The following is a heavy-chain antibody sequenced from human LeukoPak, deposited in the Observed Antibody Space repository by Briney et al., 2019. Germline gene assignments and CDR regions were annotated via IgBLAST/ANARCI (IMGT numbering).Heavy chain of an antibody. CDR1: EFTFSDHY. CDR3: AELGITMIGGV. CDR2: ISSSGSTI. J-gene: IGHJ6*04. V-gene: IGHV3-11*04. D-gene: IGHD3-10*02. Sequence: GGSLRLSCAASEFTFSDHYMDWVRQAPGKGLEWVSYISSSGSTIYYADSVKGRFTISRDNAKNSLYLQMNSLRAEDTAVYYCAELGITMIGGVWGKGTTVTISS.